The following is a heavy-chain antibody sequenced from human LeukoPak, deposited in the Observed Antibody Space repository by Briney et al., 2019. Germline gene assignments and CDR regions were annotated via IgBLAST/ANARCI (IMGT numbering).Heavy chain of an antibody. CDR3: ANIFGGNSHRSDY. J-gene: IGHJ4*02. CDR2: IKTKTDGGTT. CDR1: GFTFSSAW. D-gene: IGHD4-23*01. V-gene: IGHV3-15*01. Sequence: GGSLRLSCAASGFTFSSAWMSWVRQAPGQGLEWLGRIKTKTDGGTTDYAAPVKGRFTISRDDSKDTLYLQMNSLKSDDTAVYYCANIFGGNSHRSDYWGQGTLVTFSS.